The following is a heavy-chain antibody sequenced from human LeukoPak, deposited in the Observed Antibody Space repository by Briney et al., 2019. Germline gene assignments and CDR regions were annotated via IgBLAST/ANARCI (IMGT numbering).Heavy chain of an antibody. CDR2: IYPGDSDT. Sequence: GESLKISCKGSGYSFTSYWIGWVRQVPGKGLEWMGIIYPGDSDTRYSPSFQGQVTISADKSISTAYLQWSSLKASDTAMYYCARRGLVGTVVTLEHYYYYGMDVWGQGTTVTVSS. CDR3: ARRGLVGTVVTLEHYYYYGMDV. CDR1: GYSFTSYW. V-gene: IGHV5-51*01. J-gene: IGHJ6*02. D-gene: IGHD4-23*01.